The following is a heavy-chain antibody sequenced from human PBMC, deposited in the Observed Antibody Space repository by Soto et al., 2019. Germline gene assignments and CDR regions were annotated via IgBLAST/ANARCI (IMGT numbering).Heavy chain of an antibody. CDR1: GFTFYDYG. Sequence: GGSLRLSCAASGFTFYDYGMSWVRQAPGKGLDWVSLIYSGGYTYYADSVKGRFTISRDNSKNTLYLQMNSLRAEDTAVYYCARFPIAAAVTYYYSVMAFGGKGTTVTVSS. J-gene: IGHJ6*04. CDR3: ARFPIAAAVTYYYSVMAF. CDR2: IYSGGYT. V-gene: IGHV3-66*01. D-gene: IGHD6-13*01.